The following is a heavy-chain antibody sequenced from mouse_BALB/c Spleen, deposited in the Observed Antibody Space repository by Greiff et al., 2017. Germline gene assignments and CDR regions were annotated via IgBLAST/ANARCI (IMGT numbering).Heavy chain of an antibody. CDR2: ISSGGSYT. Sequence: EVMLVESGGGLVKPGGSLKLSCAASGFTFSSYAMSWVRQSPEKRLEWVAEISSGGSYTYYPDTVTGRFTISRDNAKNTLYLEMSSLRSEDTAMYYCARKADYFDYWGQGTTLTVSS. CDR3: ARKADYFDY. V-gene: IGHV5-9-4*01. J-gene: IGHJ2*01. CDR1: GFTFSSYA.